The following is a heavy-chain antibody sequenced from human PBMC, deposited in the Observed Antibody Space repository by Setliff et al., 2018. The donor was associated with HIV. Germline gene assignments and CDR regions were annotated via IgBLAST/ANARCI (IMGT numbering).Heavy chain of an antibody. CDR2: FYSGGSP. CDR1: GGSISTTNYY. CDR3: ARDLGYPGGFDP. J-gene: IGHJ5*02. D-gene: IGHD2-2*01. V-gene: IGHV4-61*02. Sequence: SETLSLTCTVSGGSISTTNYYWAWIRQPAGKGLEWIGRFYSGGSPIYNPSLKSRVALSSDTSKNQVSLNLTSVTAADTAVYYCARDLGYPGGFDPWGQGTLVTVSS.